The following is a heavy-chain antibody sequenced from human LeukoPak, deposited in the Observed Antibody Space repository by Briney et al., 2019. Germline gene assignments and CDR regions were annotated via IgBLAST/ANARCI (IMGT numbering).Heavy chain of an antibody. CDR1: GFTFSVYA. CDR2: ISGGGAGT. D-gene: IGHD2-8*02. J-gene: IGHJ4*02. V-gene: IGHV3-23*01. Sequence: PGGSLRLSSSVSGFTFSVYAMSWLGQAPGKGLEWGSAISGGGAGTFYADSVKGRFTISRDDSKNTLYLQLNSLRGEDTAVYYCAKPGYCTGGVCSNFDSWGQGTLVTVSS. CDR3: AKPGYCTGGVCSNFDS.